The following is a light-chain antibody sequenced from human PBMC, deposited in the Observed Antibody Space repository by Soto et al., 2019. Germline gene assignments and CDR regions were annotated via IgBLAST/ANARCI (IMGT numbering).Light chain of an antibody. CDR1: QSVGRS. CDR2: GTF. V-gene: IGKV3-15*01. Sequence: EIVMTQSPATLSVSPGERATLSCRASQSVGRSLAWYQQKPGQAPRLLMYGTFARATGIPATFSGSGSGTEFTLTISSLQSEDFAVYYCQQYDNWPSVTFGGGTKVDIK. CDR3: QQYDNWPSVT. J-gene: IGKJ4*01.